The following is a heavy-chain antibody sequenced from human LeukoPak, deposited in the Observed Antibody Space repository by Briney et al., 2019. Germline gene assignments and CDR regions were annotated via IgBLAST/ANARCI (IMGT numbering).Heavy chain of an antibody. CDR3: ARDNYDSSGYYLPYYFDY. CDR1: GDSVSSNSAA. V-gene: IGHV6-1*01. J-gene: IGHJ4*02. Sequence: SQTLPLTCAISGDSVSSNSAAWNWIRQSPSRGLEWLGRTYYRSKWYNDYAVSVKSRITINPDTSKNQFSLQLNSVTPEDTAVYYCARDNYDSSGYYLPYYFDYWGQGTLVTVSS. CDR2: TYYRSKWYN. D-gene: IGHD3-22*01.